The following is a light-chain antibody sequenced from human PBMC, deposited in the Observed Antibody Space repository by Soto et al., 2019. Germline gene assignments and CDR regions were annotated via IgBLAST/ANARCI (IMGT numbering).Light chain of an antibody. CDR3: LSCTSTTMYV. CDR1: SSDIGYYNY. Sequence: QSALTQSASASGSPGQSITISCTGSSSDIGYYNYVSWYQHHPGKAPQLIIFDVVNQPSGVSNRFSGSRSGNTASLTIFGLQAEDEADYYCLSCTSTTMYVFGTGTKLTVL. J-gene: IGLJ1*01. V-gene: IGLV2-14*03. CDR2: DVV.